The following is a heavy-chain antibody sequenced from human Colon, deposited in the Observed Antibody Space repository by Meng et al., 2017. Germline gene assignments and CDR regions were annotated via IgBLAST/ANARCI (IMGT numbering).Heavy chain of an antibody. CDR3: AGGPWELDY. D-gene: IGHD1-26*01. V-gene: IGHV4-61*01. CDR2: IDYRRSI. J-gene: IGHJ4*02. Sequence: QGQLHESGPGLVRHSETLSLTCTVSGGSVSSGSLYWSWIRQPPGKGLEWIGYIDYRRSINYYPSIKSRVTMSVDTSKNQFSLYLRSVPAADTAVYYCAGGPWELDYWGQGTLVTVSS. CDR1: GGSVSSGSLY.